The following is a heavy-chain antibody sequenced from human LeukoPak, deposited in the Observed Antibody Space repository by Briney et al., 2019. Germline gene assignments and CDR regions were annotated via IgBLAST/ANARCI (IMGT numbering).Heavy chain of an antibody. J-gene: IGHJ4*02. CDR3: ARYCRGCRTRDFYFDY. Sequence: SETLSLTCTVSGGSISSSNYYWGWIRQPPGKGLEWIGIIYYSGSTYYNPSLKSRVTLSVDTSRNQLSLKLTSVTAADTAIYYCARYCRGCRTRDFYFDYWGQGTLVTVSS. V-gene: IGHV4-39*01. CDR1: GGSISSSNYY. D-gene: IGHD2-15*01. CDR2: IYYSGST.